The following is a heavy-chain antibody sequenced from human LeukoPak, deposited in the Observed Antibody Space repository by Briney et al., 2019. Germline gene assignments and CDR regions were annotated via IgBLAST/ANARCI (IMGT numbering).Heavy chain of an antibody. CDR1: GGSFSGYY. D-gene: IGHD3-22*01. J-gene: IGHJ4*02. CDR2: INHSGST. CDR3: ARHKGYYYDSSGRFDY. Sequence: SETLSLTCAVYGGSFSGYYWSWIRQPPGKGLEWIGEINHSGSTNYNPSLKSRVTISVDTSKNQFSLKLSSVTAADTAVYYCARHKGYYYDSSGRFDYWGQGTLVTVSS. V-gene: IGHV4-34*01.